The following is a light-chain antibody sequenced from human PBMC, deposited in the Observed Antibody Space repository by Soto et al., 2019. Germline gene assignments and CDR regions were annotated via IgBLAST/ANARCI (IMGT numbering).Light chain of an antibody. Sequence: EIVLTQSPGTLSLSPGERATLSCRASQSLSSSFLAWYQQKPGQPPRLLIYGASSRATGIPDRFSGSGSGTDFTLTISRLEPEDLAVYYCQQYGSSPLITFGQGTRLETK. CDR2: GAS. CDR1: QSLSSSF. V-gene: IGKV3-20*01. CDR3: QQYGSSPLIT. J-gene: IGKJ5*01.